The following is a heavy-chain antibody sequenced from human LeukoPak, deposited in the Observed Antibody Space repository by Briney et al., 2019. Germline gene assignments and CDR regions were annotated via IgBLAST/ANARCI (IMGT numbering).Heavy chain of an antibody. CDR1: GFTFSTYW. V-gene: IGHV3-74*01. Sequence: GSLLFSCAASGFTFSTYWMHWVRPVPGKGLVWVSLISSDGANAYYADSVKGRFTISRDNAKNMLYLQMNSLRAEDTAVYYCVLLSLTPGWGQGALVTVS. CDR2: ISSDGANA. J-gene: IGHJ4*02. D-gene: IGHD3-10*01. CDR3: VLLSLTPG.